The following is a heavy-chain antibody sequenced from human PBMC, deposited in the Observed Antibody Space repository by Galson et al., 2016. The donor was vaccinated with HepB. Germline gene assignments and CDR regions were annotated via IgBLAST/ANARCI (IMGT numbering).Heavy chain of an antibody. CDR1: GFTFSSYE. Sequence: SLRLSCAASGFTFSSYEMNWVHQAPGKGLQWVAFISKSGSNVYYGDSVKGRFTISRDNAESTLFLHMHNLGAEDTAFYFCVRDDIVAPGEAPYYFDLWGQGTTVTVSS. J-gene: IGHJ6*02. V-gene: IGHV3-48*03. D-gene: IGHD5-12*01. CDR2: ISKSGSNV. CDR3: VRDDIVAPGEAPYYFDL.